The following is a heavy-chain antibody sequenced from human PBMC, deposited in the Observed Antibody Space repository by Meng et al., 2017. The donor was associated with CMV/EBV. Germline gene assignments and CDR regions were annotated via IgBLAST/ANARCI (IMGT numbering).Heavy chain of an antibody. J-gene: IGHJ6*02. CDR2: IIPILGIA. CDR1: GGTFSSYT. CDR3: ARASGLWSGYYAVEYYYYGMDV. Sequence: SVKVSCKASGGTFSSYTTSWVRQAPGQGLEWMGRIIPILGIANYAQKFQGRVTITADKSTSTAYMELSSLRSEDTAVYYCARASGLWSGYYAVEYYYYGMDVWGQGTTVTVSS. D-gene: IGHD3-3*01. V-gene: IGHV1-69*02.